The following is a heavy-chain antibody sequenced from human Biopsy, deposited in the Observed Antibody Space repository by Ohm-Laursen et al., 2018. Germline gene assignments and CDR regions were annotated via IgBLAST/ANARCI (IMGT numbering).Heavy chain of an antibody. J-gene: IGHJ6*02. D-gene: IGHD2/OR15-2a*01. V-gene: IGHV4-59*01. Sequence: SETLSLTCTVSGGSISSDYWSCIRQTPGKGLEWIGYIYYSGSTNYNPSLKSRVTISVDTSKNQFSLRLNSVTAADTAVYYCARATNSTGWPYYYFYGMDVWGQGTTVTVSS. CDR1: GGSISSDY. CDR3: ARATNSTGWPYYYFYGMDV. CDR2: IYYSGST.